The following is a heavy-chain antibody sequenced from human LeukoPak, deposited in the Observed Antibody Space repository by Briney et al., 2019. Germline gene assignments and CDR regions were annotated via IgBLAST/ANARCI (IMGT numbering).Heavy chain of an antibody. CDR1: GFTFRDYY. J-gene: IGHJ4*02. CDR3: AREDGYCSGGNCYSYFDS. D-gene: IGHD2-15*01. V-gene: IGHV3-11*04. CDR2: ISSSGSAI. Sequence: GGSLRLSCAASGFTFRDYYMTWIRQAPGKGLEWVSYISSSGSAIYYADSVKGRFTISRDNARNSLFLQMNSLRAEDTAVYYCAREDGYCSGGNCYSYFDSWGQGTLVTVSS.